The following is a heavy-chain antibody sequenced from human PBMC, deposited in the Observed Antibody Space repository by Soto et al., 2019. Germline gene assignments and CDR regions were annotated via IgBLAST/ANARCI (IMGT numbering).Heavy chain of an antibody. V-gene: IGHV3-23*01. CDR3: AKAGLPVAGNYFDY. Sequence: GGSLRLSCAASGFTFSRSPMSWVRRAPGKGLEWVSGINGGDDSKHYIDSVRGRFTISRDSSENTLYLQMFSLRAEDTAVYYCAKAGLPVAGNYFDYWGQGTLVTVSS. D-gene: IGHD6-19*01. CDR1: GFTFSRSP. CDR2: INGGDDSK. J-gene: IGHJ4*02.